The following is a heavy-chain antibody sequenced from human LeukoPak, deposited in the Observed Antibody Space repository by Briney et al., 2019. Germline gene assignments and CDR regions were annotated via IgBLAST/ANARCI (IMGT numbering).Heavy chain of an antibody. D-gene: IGHD2-2*02. Sequence: ASVKVSCKASGGTFSSYAISWVRQAPGQGLEWMGGIIPIFGTANYAQKFQGRVTITTDESTSTAYMELSSLRSEDTAVYYCATGYCSSTSCYTHYYYYYMDVWGKGTTVTVSS. V-gene: IGHV1-69*05. CDR3: ATGYCSSTSCYTHYYYYYMDV. J-gene: IGHJ6*03. CDR1: GGTFSSYA. CDR2: IIPIFGTA.